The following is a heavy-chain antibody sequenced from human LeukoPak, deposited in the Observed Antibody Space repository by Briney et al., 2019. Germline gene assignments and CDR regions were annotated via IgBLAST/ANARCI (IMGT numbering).Heavy chain of an antibody. Sequence: GGSLSLSCAASGFTFSSYSMNWVRQAPGKGLEWVSSISSSSSYIYYADSVKGRFTISRDNAKNSLYLQMNSLRAEDTAVYYCARDNTMVRGVIIPPYYYGMDVWGKGTTVTVSS. CDR2: ISSSSSYI. V-gene: IGHV3-21*01. CDR1: GFTFSSYS. J-gene: IGHJ6*04. D-gene: IGHD3-10*01. CDR3: ARDNTMVRGVIIPPYYYGMDV.